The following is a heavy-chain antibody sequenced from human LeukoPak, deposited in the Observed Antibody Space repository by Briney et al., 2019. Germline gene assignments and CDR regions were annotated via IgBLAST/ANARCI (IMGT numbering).Heavy chain of an antibody. CDR1: GYSISSGYY. CDR2: IYHSGST. V-gene: IGHV4-38-2*02. CDR3: AGRRIKIFGEVIRSRRHWFDP. Sequence: SETLSLTCTVSGYSISSGYYWGWIRQPPGKGLEWIGSIYHSGSTNYNPSLNSRVTISLDTSKNQFSLKLNSVTAADTAVYYCAGRRIKIFGEVIRSRRHWFDPWGQGTLVTVSS. J-gene: IGHJ5*02. D-gene: IGHD3-3*01.